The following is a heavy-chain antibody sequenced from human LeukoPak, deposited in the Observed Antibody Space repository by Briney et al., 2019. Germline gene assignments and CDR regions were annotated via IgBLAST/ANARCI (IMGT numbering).Heavy chain of an antibody. V-gene: IGHV3-23*01. CDR2: ISGSGVNT. Sequence: GGSLRVSCAASGFTFSNYAMNWVRQAPGKGLEWVSSISGSGVNTYYADSVRGRFTISRDNSKNTLFLHMNSLRAEDTAVYYCAKVLLPYCSSTSCYYFDYWGQGTLVTVSS. D-gene: IGHD2-2*01. J-gene: IGHJ4*02. CDR3: AKVLLPYCSSTSCYYFDY. CDR1: GFTFSNYA.